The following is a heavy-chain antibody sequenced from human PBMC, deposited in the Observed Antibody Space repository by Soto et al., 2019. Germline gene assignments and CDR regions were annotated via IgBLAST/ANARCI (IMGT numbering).Heavy chain of an antibody. CDR1: GDSVSTNSAA. J-gene: IGHJ4*02. CDR2: TYYRSKWYN. D-gene: IGHD6-19*01. Sequence: QSPTLSLTCAISGDSVSTNSAAWNWIRQSPSRGLEWLGRTYYRSKWYNDYAVSVKSRITISPDTSKNQFSLQLNSVTPEDTAVYYCARAEGSSGWYGGVYFDYWGQGTLVTVSS. V-gene: IGHV6-1*01. CDR3: ARAEGSSGWYGGVYFDY.